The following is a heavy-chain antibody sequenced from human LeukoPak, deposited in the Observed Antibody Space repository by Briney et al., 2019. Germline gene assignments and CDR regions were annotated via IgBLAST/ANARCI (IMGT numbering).Heavy chain of an antibody. J-gene: IGHJ3*02. CDR3: ARRSRNGLDAFDI. Sequence: ASVKVSCKASAYTFTGCYMHWVRQAPGQGLEWMGWIDPNNADTDYAQKFQGRVTMTRDRSISTTYMKLSRLTSDDTAVYYCARRSRNGLDAFDIWGQGTMVTVSS. D-gene: IGHD1-14*01. CDR1: AYTFTGCY. CDR2: IDPNNADT. V-gene: IGHV1-2*02.